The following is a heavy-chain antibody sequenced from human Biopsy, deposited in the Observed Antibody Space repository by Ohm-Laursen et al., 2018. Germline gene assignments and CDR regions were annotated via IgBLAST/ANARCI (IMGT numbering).Heavy chain of an antibody. CDR2: MSPNTGNT. CDR3: ARWETTLRRSLDS. D-gene: IGHD1-26*01. J-gene: IGHJ4*02. CDR1: GDTFTRHD. V-gene: IGHV1-8*01. Sequence: ASVKVSCKASGDTFTRHDINWVRQATGQGLEWMGGMSPNTGNTVYAQRFQDRVTMTSDASTGTAYMELTSLTSDDTAVYFCARWETTLRRSLDSWGQGTLVAVSS.